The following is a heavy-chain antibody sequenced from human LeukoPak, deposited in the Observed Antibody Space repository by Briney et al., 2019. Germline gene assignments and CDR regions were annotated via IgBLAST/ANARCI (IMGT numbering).Heavy chain of an antibody. CDR1: GCSISSGYY. Sequence: SETLSLTCTVSGCSISSGYYWGWIRQPPGKGLEWIGSIYHSGSTYYNPSLKSRVTISVDTSKNQFSLKLSSVTAADTAVYYCARVPFDYWGQGTLVTVSS. CDR2: IYHSGST. V-gene: IGHV4-38-2*02. CDR3: ARVPFDY. J-gene: IGHJ4*02.